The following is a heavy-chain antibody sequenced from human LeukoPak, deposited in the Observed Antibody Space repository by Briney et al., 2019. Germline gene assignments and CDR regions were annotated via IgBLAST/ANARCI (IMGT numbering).Heavy chain of an antibody. CDR3: ASTSGTTSQPFDY. J-gene: IGHJ4*02. CDR1: GVSISSGDYY. Sequence: SQTLSLTCTVSGVSISSGDYYWSWIRQPPGKGLEWIGYMYYSGSTYYNPSLKSRVTISADTSKNQFSLKLSSVTAADTAVYYCASTSGTTSQPFDYWGQGTLVTVSS. D-gene: IGHD1-1*01. V-gene: IGHV4-30-4*01. CDR2: MYYSGST.